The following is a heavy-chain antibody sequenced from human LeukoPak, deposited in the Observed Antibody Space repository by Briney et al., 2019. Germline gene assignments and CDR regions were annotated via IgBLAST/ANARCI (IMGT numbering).Heavy chain of an antibody. CDR1: GGSISSGSYY. D-gene: IGHD2-15*01. CDR2: ICTSGST. J-gene: IGHJ4*02. CDR3: ASEGEGYCSGGSCYGFDY. Sequence: SQTLSLTCTVSGGSISSGSYYWSWIRQPAGKGLEWIGRICTSGSTNYNPSLKSRVTISVDTSKNQFSLKLSSVTAADTAVYYCASEGEGYCSGGSCYGFDYWGQGTLVTVSS. V-gene: IGHV4-61*02.